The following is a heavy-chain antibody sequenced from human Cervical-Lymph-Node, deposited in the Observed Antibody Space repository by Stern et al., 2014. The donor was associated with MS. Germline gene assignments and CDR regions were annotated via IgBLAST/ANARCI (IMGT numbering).Heavy chain of an antibody. CDR2: IYVSGGT. J-gene: IGHJ6*02. CDR1: GGSISSRIYY. D-gene: IGHD3-16*01. V-gene: IGHV4-61*02. Sequence: QLQLQESGPGLVKPSQTLSLTCTVSGGSISSRIYYWSWIRQAAGKGLEWIGRIYVSGGTNYNPSLGGRPPISVDTPKTQISLRLSSVTAADTAVYFCAATQPLMGEDGSRLEAIDYYYGMDVWGQGTTVTVSS. CDR3: AATQPLMGEDGSRLEAIDYYYGMDV.